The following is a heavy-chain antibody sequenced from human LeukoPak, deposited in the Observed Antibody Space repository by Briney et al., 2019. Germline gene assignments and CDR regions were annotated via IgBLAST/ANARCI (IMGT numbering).Heavy chain of an antibody. J-gene: IGHJ4*02. CDR3: AREVLSGYSSGWYRGFDY. CDR1: GFTISSYG. CDR2: IWYDGSNK. V-gene: IGHV3-33*01. D-gene: IGHD6-19*01. Sequence: GGSLRLSCAASGFTISSYGMHWVRQAPGKGLEWVAVIWYDGSNKYYADSVKGRFTISRDNSKNTLYLQMNSLRAEDTAVYYCAREVLSGYSSGWYRGFDYWGQGTLVTVSS.